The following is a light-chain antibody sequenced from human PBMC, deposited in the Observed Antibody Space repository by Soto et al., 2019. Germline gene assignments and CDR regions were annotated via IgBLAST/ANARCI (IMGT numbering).Light chain of an antibody. CDR1: QSIGGA. CDR3: QQYNSYPWT. CDR2: DAS. V-gene: IGKV1-5*01. J-gene: IGKJ1*01. Sequence: DIQLTQSPSLLSASVGDGVTITCRASQSIGGALAWYQQKPGKAPKLLIYDASSLESGVPSRFSGSGSGTEFTLTISSLQPDDFATYYCQQYNSYPWTFGQGTKVDIK.